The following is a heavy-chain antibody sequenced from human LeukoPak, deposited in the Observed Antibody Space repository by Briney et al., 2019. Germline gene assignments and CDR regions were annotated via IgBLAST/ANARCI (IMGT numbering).Heavy chain of an antibody. CDR2: IYYSGST. CDR1: GGSVSSDNYY. D-gene: IGHD6-13*01. CDR3: ARGGSRSWYGDY. Sequence: SETLSLTCTVSGGSVSSDNYYWNWIRQPSGKGLEWIGYIYYSGSTNYNPSLKSRVTISVDTSKNQFSLKLSSVTAADTAVYYCARGGSRSWYGDYWGQGTLVTVSS. J-gene: IGHJ4*02. V-gene: IGHV4-61*01.